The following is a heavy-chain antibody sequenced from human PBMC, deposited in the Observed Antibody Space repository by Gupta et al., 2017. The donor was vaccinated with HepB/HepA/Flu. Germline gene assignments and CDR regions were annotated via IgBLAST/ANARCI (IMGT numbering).Heavy chain of an antibody. Sequence: ELQLVESGGGVVRPGGSLRLACAASGFTLDDYGMTWVRQAPGKGLEWVSGINWNDGSTGYADSVKGRFTISRDSTKNSLYLQMNSLRAEDSALYYCARDNGGASYYYYYIDVWGKGTTVAVSS. J-gene: IGHJ6*03. CDR1: GFTLDDYG. CDR3: ARDNGGASYYYYYIDV. CDR2: INWNDGST. V-gene: IGHV3-20*04.